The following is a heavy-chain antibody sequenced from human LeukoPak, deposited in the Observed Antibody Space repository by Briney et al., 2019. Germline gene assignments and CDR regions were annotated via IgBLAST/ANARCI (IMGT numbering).Heavy chain of an antibody. Sequence: SETLSLTCAVYGGSFSGYYWSWIRQPPGKGLEWIGEINHSGSTNYNPSLKSRVTISVDTSKNQFSLRLSSVTAADTAVYYCARSYYYGSGSYYMGRMNWFDPWGQGTLVTVSS. CDR1: GGSFSGYY. V-gene: IGHV4-34*01. D-gene: IGHD3-10*01. CDR3: ARSYYYGSGSYYMGRMNWFDP. CDR2: INHSGST. J-gene: IGHJ5*02.